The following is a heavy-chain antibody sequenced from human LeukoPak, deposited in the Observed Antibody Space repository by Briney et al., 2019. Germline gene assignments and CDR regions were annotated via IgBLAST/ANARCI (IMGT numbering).Heavy chain of an antibody. D-gene: IGHD3-10*01. CDR2: ISYDGSNK. J-gene: IGHJ4*02. V-gene: IGHV3-30*01. CDR3: ARDAGSGSYDFDY. Sequence: GGSLRLSCAASGFTFSSYAMHWVRQAPGKGLEWGAVISYDGSNKYYADSVKGRFTISRDNSKNTLYLQMNSLRAADPAVYYCARDAGSGSYDFDYWGQGTLVTVSS. CDR1: GFTFSSYA.